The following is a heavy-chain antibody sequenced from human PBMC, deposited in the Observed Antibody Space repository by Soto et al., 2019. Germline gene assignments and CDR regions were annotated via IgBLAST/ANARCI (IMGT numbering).Heavy chain of an antibody. Sequence: EVQLVESGGGLVKPGGSLRLSCAASGFTFSSYSMNWVRQAPGKGLEWVSSISSSGGSTYYADSVKGRFTISRDNSKNTLYLQMNSLRAEDTAVYYCAKDHLWHGSNYYFDYWGQGTLVTVSS. CDR2: ISSSGGST. CDR1: GFTFSSYS. CDR3: AKDHLWHGSNYYFDY. D-gene: IGHD4-4*01. V-gene: IGHV3-23*04. J-gene: IGHJ4*02.